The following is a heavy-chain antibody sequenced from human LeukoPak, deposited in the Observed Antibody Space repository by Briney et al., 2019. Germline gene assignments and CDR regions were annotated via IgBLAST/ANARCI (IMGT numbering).Heavy chain of an antibody. V-gene: IGHV5-51*01. CDR2: IYPGDSDT. J-gene: IGHJ4*02. CDR1: GYSFTSYW. CDR3: AAMVRGVIITNSNSFDY. D-gene: IGHD3-10*01. Sequence: GESLKTSCKGSGYSFTSYWIGWVRQMPGKGLEWMGIIYPGDSDTRYSPSFQGQVTISADKSISTAYLQWSSLKASDTAMYYCAAMVRGVIITNSNSFDYWGQGTLVTVSS.